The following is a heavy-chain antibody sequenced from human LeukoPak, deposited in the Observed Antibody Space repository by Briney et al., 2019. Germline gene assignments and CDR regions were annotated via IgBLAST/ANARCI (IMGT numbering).Heavy chain of an antibody. V-gene: IGHV4-39*01. CDR2: IYYSGST. CDR1: GGSISSSSYY. CDR3: ASLSITIFGVVIIE. D-gene: IGHD3-3*01. Sequence: SETLSLTCTVSGGSISSSSYYWGWIRQPPGKGLEWIGSIYYSGSTYYNPSLKSRVTISADTSKNQFSLKLSSVTAADTAVYYCASLSITIFGVVIIEWGQGTLVTVSS. J-gene: IGHJ4*02.